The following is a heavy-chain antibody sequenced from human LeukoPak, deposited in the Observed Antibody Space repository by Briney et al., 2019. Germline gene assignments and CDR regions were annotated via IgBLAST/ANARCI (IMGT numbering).Heavy chain of an antibody. CDR3: ARDSAFSSYSH. V-gene: IGHV3-53*01. CDR1: GFIVSSSY. Sequence: PGGSLRLSCTASGFIVSSSYMSWVRQAPGKGREWVSIIYSDRRTYYAESVKGRFTISRDDSQNMVFLQMDSLRAEDTARYYCARDSAFSSYSHWGQGALVTVSS. D-gene: IGHD2-15*01. CDR2: IYSDRRT. J-gene: IGHJ1*01.